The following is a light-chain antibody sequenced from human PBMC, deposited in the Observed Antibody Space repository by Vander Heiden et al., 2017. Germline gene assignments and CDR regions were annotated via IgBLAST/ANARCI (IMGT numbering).Light chain of an antibody. CDR2: EVK. V-gene: IGLV2-18*02. Sequence: QTDLTQPLSVSESPVHAVTISCTGSSSDVGSFHRVSWYQLSPGTAPTLIIYEVKDRPSGIPDRFSGSKSGNTASLTISGLQAEDEADYYCSSYADTKTFFGRGTKLTVL. J-gene: IGLJ2*01. CDR1: SSDVGSFHR. CDR3: SSYADTKTF.